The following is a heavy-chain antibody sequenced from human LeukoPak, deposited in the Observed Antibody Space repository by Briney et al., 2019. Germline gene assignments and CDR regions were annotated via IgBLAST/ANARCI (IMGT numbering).Heavy chain of an antibody. V-gene: IGHV1-46*01. CDR3: ARAGGSRSPFDY. J-gene: IGHJ4*02. CDR2: INPRGGST. Sequence: ASVKVSCKASGYTFTDYYMHWVRQAPGQGLEWMGVINPRGGSTTYEQKFQGRVTMTRDTSTSTFYMVLSSLKSEDTAIYYCARAGGSRSPFDYWGQGTLVTVSS. D-gene: IGHD6-6*01. CDR1: GYTFTDYY.